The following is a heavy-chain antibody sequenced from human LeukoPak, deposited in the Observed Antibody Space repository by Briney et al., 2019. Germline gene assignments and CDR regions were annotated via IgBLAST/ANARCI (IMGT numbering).Heavy chain of an antibody. V-gene: IGHV3-23*01. CDR1: GFTFSSYA. Sequence: PGGSLRLSCAASGFTFSSYAMSWVRQAPGKGLEWVSAISGSGGSTYYADSVKGRFTISRDNSKNTLYLQMNSLRAEDTAVYYCAKSVRIQLWFSYFDYWGQGTLVTVSS. J-gene: IGHJ4*02. CDR2: ISGSGGST. CDR3: AKSVRIQLWFSYFDY. D-gene: IGHD5-18*01.